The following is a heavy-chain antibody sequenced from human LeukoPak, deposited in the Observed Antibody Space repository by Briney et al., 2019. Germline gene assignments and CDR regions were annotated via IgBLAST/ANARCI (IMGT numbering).Heavy chain of an antibody. Sequence: GRSLRLSCAASGFTFSSYGMHWVRQAPGKGLEWVAVISYDGSNKYYADSVKGRFTISRDNSKNTLYLQMNSLRAEDTAVYYCARGDSSGYTYGMDVWGQGTTVTVSS. D-gene: IGHD3-22*01. CDR3: ARGDSSGYTYGMDV. J-gene: IGHJ6*02. CDR1: GFTFSSYG. CDR2: ISYDGSNK. V-gene: IGHV3-30*03.